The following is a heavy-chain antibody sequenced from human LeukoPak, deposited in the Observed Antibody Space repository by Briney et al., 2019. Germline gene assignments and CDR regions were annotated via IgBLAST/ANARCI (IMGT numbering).Heavy chain of an antibody. Sequence: SETLSLTCTLSGGSVTTSSFYWAWIRQPPGKGLECIGTIYYSGITYYHSSLKSRVTISVDTSKNQFSLRLNSVTAADTAVYFCAKSGPAAGRPDAFDIWGQGTVVTVSS. CDR1: GGSVTTSSFY. J-gene: IGHJ3*02. CDR3: AKSGPAAGRPDAFDI. CDR2: IYYSGIT. V-gene: IGHV4-39*07. D-gene: IGHD2-2*01.